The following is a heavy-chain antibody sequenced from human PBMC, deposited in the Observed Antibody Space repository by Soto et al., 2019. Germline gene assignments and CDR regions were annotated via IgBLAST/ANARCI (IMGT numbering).Heavy chain of an antibody. Sequence: QPGGSLRLSCAASGLTFSSYAMSWVRQAPGKGLEWVSGISGSGISTYYADSVKGRFTISRDNSKNTLYLQMSSLRVEDTAVYYCAKDTYYHDSSGYYVFDYWGQGTLVTVSS. V-gene: IGHV3-23*01. D-gene: IGHD3-22*01. CDR2: ISGSGIST. CDR1: GLTFSSYA. J-gene: IGHJ4*01. CDR3: AKDTYYHDSSGYYVFDY.